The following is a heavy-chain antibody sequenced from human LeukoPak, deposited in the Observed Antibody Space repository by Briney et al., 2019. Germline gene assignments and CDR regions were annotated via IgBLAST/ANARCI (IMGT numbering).Heavy chain of an antibody. CDR1: GCTFSTYG. CDR3: ARDFCSSLSCYDF. D-gene: IGHD2-2*01. J-gene: IGHJ4*02. V-gene: IGHV3-33*01. Sequence: QPGRSLRLSCEASGCTFSTYGMHWVRQAPGKGLEWVAAIRYDGTDKWYADSVKGRFTISRANSENTLYLQMNSLRAEDTAVYYCARDFCSSLSCYDFWGQGTLVTVSS. CDR2: IRYDGTDK.